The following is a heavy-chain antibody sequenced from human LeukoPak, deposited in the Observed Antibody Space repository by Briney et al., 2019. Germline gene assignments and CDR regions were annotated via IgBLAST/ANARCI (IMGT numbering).Heavy chain of an antibody. CDR2: IGGSGGDT. D-gene: IGHD2-2*01. J-gene: IGHJ4*02. CDR1: GFTFSIYV. Sequence: PGGSLRLSCAASGFTFSIYVMSWVRQAPGKGLEWVSGIGGSGGDTYYADSVKGRFTISRDNAKNSMYLQMNSLRAEDTAVYYCARDREVVPAYYFDYWGPGTLVTVSS. V-gene: IGHV3-21*01. CDR3: ARDREVVPAYYFDY.